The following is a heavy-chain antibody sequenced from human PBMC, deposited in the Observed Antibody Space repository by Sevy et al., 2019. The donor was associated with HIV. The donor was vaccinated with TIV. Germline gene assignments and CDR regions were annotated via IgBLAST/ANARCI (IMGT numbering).Heavy chain of an antibody. D-gene: IGHD3-10*01. Sequence: ASVKVSCKASGGTFSSYAISWVRQAPGQGLEWMGGIIPIFGTANYERKFQGRVTITADESTRTAYMELSSLRSEDTAVYYCARGGVRGVRARYYYFDYWGQGTLVTVSS. CDR2: IIPIFGTA. J-gene: IGHJ4*02. V-gene: IGHV1-69*13. CDR1: GGTFSSYA. CDR3: ARGGVRGVRARYYYFDY.